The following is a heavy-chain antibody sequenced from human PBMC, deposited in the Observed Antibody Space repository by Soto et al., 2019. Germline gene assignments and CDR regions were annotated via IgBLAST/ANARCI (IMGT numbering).Heavy chain of an antibody. CDR3: ARYSNNWFQTEGMDV. CDR1: VDSITTYY. V-gene: IGHV4-4*07. J-gene: IGHJ6*02. D-gene: IGHD6-13*01. Sequence: SETLSLTCTVSVDSITTYYWSWIRQPAGKGLEWIGRIDASGNTNHNPSLNSRVTMSIDTSKKQFSLKPTSVTAADTAIYYCARYSNNWFQTEGMDVWGQGTTVTASS. CDR2: IDASGNT.